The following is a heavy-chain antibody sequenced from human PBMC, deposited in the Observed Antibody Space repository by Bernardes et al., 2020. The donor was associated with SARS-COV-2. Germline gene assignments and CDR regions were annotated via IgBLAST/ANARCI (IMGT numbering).Heavy chain of an antibody. CDR1: GFILSDYW. CDR2: ISDDGTTT. CDR3: GKRAVTGSRWYFDL. V-gene: IGHV3-74*03. Sequence: GSLRLSCEASGFILSDYWMYWVRQVPGKGLVWVSRISDDGTTTTYADSVKGRFTVSRDKAKNTLYLQMNNLRVEDTAVYYCGKRAVTGSRWYFDLWGRGTLVTVSS. D-gene: IGHD6-19*01. J-gene: IGHJ2*01.